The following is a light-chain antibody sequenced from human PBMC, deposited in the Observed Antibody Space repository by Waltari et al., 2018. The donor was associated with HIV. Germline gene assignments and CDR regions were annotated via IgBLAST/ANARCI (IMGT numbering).Light chain of an antibody. CDR1: ALPRHY. CDR2: KDT. Sequence: SSELTQPPSVSVSPGQTAGIACSGDALPRHYCNWYQQKPGQAPGLVICKDTEGPSGIPVRFSGSRAGTTGTLTIRGVQAGDGADYLCQSAENRCIMTFGGGTKLTVL. V-gene: IGLV3-25*03. J-gene: IGLJ3*02. CDR3: QSAENRCIMT.